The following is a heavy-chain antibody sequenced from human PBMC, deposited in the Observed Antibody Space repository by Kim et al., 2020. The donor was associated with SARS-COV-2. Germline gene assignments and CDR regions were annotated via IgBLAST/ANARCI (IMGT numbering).Heavy chain of an antibody. Sequence: SVKVSCKASGYPFISYAISWVRQAPGQRLEWMGRIIPGLGIAIYAQKFQGRVTITADKSTSTAYMELSSLRSEDTAVYYCARSLGGSPPYYYYYYLDVW. J-gene: IGHJ6*03. V-gene: IGHV1-69*04. D-gene: IGHD1-26*01. CDR3: ARSLGGSPPYYYYYYLDV. CDR2: IIPGLGIA. CDR1: GYPFISYA.